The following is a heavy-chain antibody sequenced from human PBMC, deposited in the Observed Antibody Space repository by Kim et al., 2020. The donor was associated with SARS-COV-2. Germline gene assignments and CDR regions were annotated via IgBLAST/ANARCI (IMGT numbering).Heavy chain of an antibody. J-gene: IGHJ6*02. D-gene: IGHD3-9*01. V-gene: IGHV4-34*01. CDR3: ARASGYYDILTGMAPLYGMDV. Sequence: SETLSLTCAVYGGSFSGYYWSWIRQPPGKGLEWIGEINHSGSTNYNPSLKSRVTISVDTSKNQFSLKLSSVTAADTAVYYCARASGYYDILTGMAPLYGMDVWGQGTTVTVSS. CDR1: GGSFSGYY. CDR2: INHSGST.